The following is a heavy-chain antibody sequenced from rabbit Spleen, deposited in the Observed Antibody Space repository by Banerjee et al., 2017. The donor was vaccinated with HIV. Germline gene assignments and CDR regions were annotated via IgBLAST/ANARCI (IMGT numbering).Heavy chain of an antibody. Sequence: QSLEESGGDLVKPGASLTLTCTASGFSFSSSDYMYWVRQAPGKGLEWISCIAGSSSGFTYSATWAKGRFTCSKTSSTTVTLQMTSLTVADTATYFCARDTSSSFSSYGMDLWGPGTLVTVS. D-gene: IGHD1-1*01. CDR1: GFSFSSSDY. V-gene: IGHV1S40*01. J-gene: IGHJ6*01. CDR3: ARDTSSSFSSYGMDL. CDR2: IAGSSSGFT.